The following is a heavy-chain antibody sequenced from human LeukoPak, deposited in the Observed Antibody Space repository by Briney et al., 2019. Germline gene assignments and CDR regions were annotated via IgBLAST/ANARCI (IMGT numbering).Heavy chain of an antibody. Sequence: GGSLRLSCTASGFIFGDYAMSWVRQAPGKGLEWVGFIRSKAYGGTTEYAASVKGRFTISRDDSKSIAYLQMNSLKTEDTAVYYCIGYSGYEGFDYWGQGTLVTVSS. V-gene: IGHV3-49*04. J-gene: IGHJ4*02. D-gene: IGHD5-12*01. CDR1: GFIFGDYA. CDR2: IRSKAYGGTT. CDR3: IGYSGYEGFDY.